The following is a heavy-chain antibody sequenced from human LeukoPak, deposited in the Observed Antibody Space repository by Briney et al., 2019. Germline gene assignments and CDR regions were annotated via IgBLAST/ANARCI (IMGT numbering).Heavy chain of an antibody. V-gene: IGHV4-34*01. D-gene: IGHD3-16*02. CDR3: AGDDYVWGSYRRLGY. CDR1: GGSFSGYY. J-gene: IGHJ4*02. Sequence: SETLSLTCAVYGGSFSGYYWSWIRQPPGKGLEWIGEINHSGSTNYNPSLKSRVTISVDTSKNQFSLKLSSVTAADTAVYYCAGDDYVWGSYRRLGYWGQGTLVTVSS. CDR2: INHSGST.